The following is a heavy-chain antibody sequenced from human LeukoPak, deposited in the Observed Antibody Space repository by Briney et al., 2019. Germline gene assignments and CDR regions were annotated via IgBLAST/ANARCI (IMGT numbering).Heavy chain of an antibody. CDR1: GFTVSSNY. CDR2: IYSGGST. J-gene: IGHJ3*02. Sequence: GGSLRLSCAASGFTVSSNYMSWVRQVPGKGLEWVSVIYSGGSTYYADSVKGRFTISRDNSKNTLYLQMNSLRAEDTAVYYCAKKGIAVAGADAFDIWGQGTMVTVSS. CDR3: AKKGIAVAGADAFDI. D-gene: IGHD6-19*01. V-gene: IGHV3-53*01.